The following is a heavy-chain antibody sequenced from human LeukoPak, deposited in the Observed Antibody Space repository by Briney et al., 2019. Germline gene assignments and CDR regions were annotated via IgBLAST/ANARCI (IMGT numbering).Heavy chain of an antibody. Sequence: GGSLRLSCAASGFTFSTYAMSWVRRAPGKRLEWVSTISGSGDTTNYPDSVKGRSTISRDNSKTMLYLQMNSMRAENTAVYYCGVAEGDYWGQGTLVTVSS. CDR1: GFTFSTYA. V-gene: IGHV3-23*01. CDR3: GVAEGDY. CDR2: ISGSGDTT. J-gene: IGHJ4*02. D-gene: IGHD5/OR15-5a*01.